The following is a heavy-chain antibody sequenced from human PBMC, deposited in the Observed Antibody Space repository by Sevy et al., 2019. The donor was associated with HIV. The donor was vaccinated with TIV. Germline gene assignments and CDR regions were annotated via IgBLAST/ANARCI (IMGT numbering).Heavy chain of an antibody. D-gene: IGHD3-10*01. CDR1: GFTFSSYA. V-gene: IGHV3-23*01. Sequence: GGSLRLSCAASGFTFSSYAMSWVRQAPGKGLEWVSAISGSGGSTYYADSVKGRFTISRDNSKNTLYLQMNSRRAEATAVYYCAKDAEPDYYGSGSPTWDYWGQGTLVTVSS. CDR2: ISGSGGST. CDR3: AKDAEPDYYGSGSPTWDY. J-gene: IGHJ4*02.